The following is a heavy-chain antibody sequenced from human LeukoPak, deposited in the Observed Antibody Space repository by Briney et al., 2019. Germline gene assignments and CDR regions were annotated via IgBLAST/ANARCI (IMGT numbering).Heavy chain of an antibody. CDR1: GASISSYY. J-gene: IGHJ4*02. CDR3: ARHYNGSYSPFDY. CDR2: IYTSGST. D-gene: IGHD1-26*01. Sequence: PSETLSLTCTVSGASISSYYWSWIRQPPGKGLEWIGFIYTSGSTNYNPSLKSRVTISVDTSKNQFTSKNQFSLKLTSVTAADTAVYYCARHYNGSYSPFDYWGQGTLVTVSS. V-gene: IGHV4-4*09.